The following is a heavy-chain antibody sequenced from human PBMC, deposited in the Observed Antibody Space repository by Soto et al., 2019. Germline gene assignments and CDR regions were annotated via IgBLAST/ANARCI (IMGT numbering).Heavy chain of an antibody. J-gene: IGHJ4*02. D-gene: IGHD3-10*01. Sequence: QLQLVESGGGVVQPGRSLRLSCAASGYVFNHYGMHWVRQAPGKGLEWVALTSYDGSNKQYADSVKGRFTISRDDSKNTVYLQMNSLRVDDTAVYYCARWGGSWTSGYYIDYWGQGTLVTVSS. V-gene: IGHV3-33*01. CDR2: TSYDGSNK. CDR1: GYVFNHYG. CDR3: ARWGGSWTSGYYIDY.